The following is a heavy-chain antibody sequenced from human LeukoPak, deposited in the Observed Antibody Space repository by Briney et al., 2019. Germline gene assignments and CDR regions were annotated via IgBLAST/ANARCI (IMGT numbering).Heavy chain of an antibody. D-gene: IGHD3-22*01. CDR1: GFAFSDYY. CDR2: ISSSGSTI. Sequence: GGSLRLSCAASGFAFSDYYMSWIRQAPGKGLEWVSYISSSGSTIYYADSVKGRFTISRDNAKNSLYLQMNSLRAEDTAVYYCARDNSSGYYLPIDYWGQGTLVTVSS. J-gene: IGHJ4*02. V-gene: IGHV3-11*04. CDR3: ARDNSSGYYLPIDY.